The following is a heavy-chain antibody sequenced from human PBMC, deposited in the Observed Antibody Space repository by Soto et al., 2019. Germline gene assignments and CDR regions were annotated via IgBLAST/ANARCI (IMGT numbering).Heavy chain of an antibody. CDR2: ISAYNGNT. CDR3: ARERSDIVVVPAAIRYYYYYMDV. V-gene: IGHV1-18*01. Sequence: ASVKVSCKASGYTFTSYCISWVRQAPGQGLEWMGWISAYNGNTNYAQKLQGRVTMTTDTSTSTAYMELRSLRSDDTAVYYCARERSDIVVVPAAIRYYYYYMDVWGKGTTVTVSS. D-gene: IGHD2-2*01. J-gene: IGHJ6*03. CDR1: GYTFTSYC.